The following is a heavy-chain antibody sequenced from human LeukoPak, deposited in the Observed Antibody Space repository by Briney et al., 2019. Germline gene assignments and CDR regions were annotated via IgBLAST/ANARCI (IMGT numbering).Heavy chain of an antibody. D-gene: IGHD6-19*01. CDR2: ISWNSGSI. Sequence: GRSLRLSCAASGFTFDDYAMHWVRHALGEGLEWVSGISWNSGSIGYADSVKGRFTISRDNAKNSLYLQMNSLRAEDTALYYCAKGGIAVAGYYYGMDVWGQGTTVTVSS. J-gene: IGHJ6*02. V-gene: IGHV3-9*01. CDR1: GFTFDDYA. CDR3: AKGGIAVAGYYYGMDV.